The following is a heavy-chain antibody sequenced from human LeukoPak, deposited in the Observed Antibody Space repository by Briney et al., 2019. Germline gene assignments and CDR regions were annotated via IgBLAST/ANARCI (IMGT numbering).Heavy chain of an antibody. J-gene: IGHJ3*02. D-gene: IGHD3-22*01. CDR3: ARDMTPYDGNI. V-gene: IGHV4-38-2*02. CDR2: IYHSGST. CDR1: GYSISSGYY. Sequence: PSETLSLTCTVSGYSISSGYYWGWIRQPPGKGLEWIGSIYHSGSTYYNPSLKSRVTISLDTSKNQFSLKLSSVTAADTAVYYCARDMTPYDGNIWGHGTMVTVSS.